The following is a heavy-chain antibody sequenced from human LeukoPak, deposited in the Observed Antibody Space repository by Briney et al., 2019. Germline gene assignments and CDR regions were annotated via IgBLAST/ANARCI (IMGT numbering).Heavy chain of an antibody. J-gene: IGHJ5*02. CDR3: ARLSRGYTYGYGWFDP. V-gene: IGHV5-51*01. Sequence: GESLKISCKASGYNFATHWIAWVRQMPGKGLEWMGFIYPGDSDSRYSPSFQGQVTISADKSISTAYLQWSSLKASDTAMYYCARLSRGYTYGYGWFDPWGQGTLVTVSS. D-gene: IGHD5-18*01. CDR2: IYPGDSDS. CDR1: GYNFATHW.